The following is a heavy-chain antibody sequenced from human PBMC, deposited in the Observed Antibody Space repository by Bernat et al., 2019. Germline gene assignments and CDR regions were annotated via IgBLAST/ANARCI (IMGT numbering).Heavy chain of an antibody. J-gene: IGHJ4*02. D-gene: IGHD2-8*02. CDR2: IWYDGSNK. V-gene: IGHV3-33*01. CDR1: GFTFSSYG. Sequence: QVQLAESGGGVVQPGRSLRLSCAASGFTFSSYGMHWVRQAPGKGLEWVAVIWYDGSNKYYADAVKGRFIISRDNSKNTVFLQMSSLRAEVTAVYYCARLGVRWSIDYWGQGTLVTVSS. CDR3: ARLGVRWSIDY.